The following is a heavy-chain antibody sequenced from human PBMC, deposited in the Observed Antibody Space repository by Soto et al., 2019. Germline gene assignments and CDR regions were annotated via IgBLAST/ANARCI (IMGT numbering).Heavy chain of an antibody. J-gene: IGHJ4*02. Sequence: QLQLQESGPGLVKPSETLSLTCTFSGGSISSSSYYWGWIRPTPGQGREWIGSIYYSGSTYYNPSLKRLVTIAVDTSKNQFALKLSTVTAADPAVYYCARRGSSSWYGYWCQGTLVTVSS. CDR3: ARRGSSSWYGY. CDR1: GGSISSSSYY. V-gene: IGHV4-39*01. D-gene: IGHD6-13*01. CDR2: IYYSGST.